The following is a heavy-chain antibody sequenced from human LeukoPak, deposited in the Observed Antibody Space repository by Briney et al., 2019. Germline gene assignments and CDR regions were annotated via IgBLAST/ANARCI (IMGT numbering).Heavy chain of an antibody. Sequence: GRSLRLSCAASGFTFDDYTMHWVRQVPGKGLEWVSGIAWNSGITGYAASVKGRSTISRDNAKNSLSLQMNSLRAEDTAFYYCVKDIGGDVIPRRFDYWGQGTLVTVSS. D-gene: IGHD3-10*01. V-gene: IGHV3-9*01. CDR2: IAWNSGIT. J-gene: IGHJ4*02. CDR3: VKDIGGDVIPRRFDY. CDR1: GFTFDDYT.